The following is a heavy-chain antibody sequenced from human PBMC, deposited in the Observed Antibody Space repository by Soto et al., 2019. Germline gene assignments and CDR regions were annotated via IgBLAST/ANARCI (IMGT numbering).Heavy chain of an antibody. D-gene: IGHD3-22*01. CDR3: VRDYGYYYDSIGYISPNAFQAFQH. CDR1: GYTFTSYY. CDR2: INPSGGST. J-gene: IGHJ1*01. V-gene: IGHV1-46*01. Sequence: ASVKVSCKASGYTFTSYYMHWVRQAPGQGLEWMGIINPSGGSTSYAQKFQGRVTMTRDTSTSTVYMELSSLRSEDTAVYYCVRDYGYYYDSIGYISPNAFQAFQHWGQGTLVTVSS.